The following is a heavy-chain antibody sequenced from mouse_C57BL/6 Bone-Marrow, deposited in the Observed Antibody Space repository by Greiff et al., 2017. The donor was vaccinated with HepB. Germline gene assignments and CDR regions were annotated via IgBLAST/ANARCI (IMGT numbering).Heavy chain of an antibody. CDR3: TGINYYGSSYVDY. CDR2: IRLKSDNYAT. V-gene: IGHV6-3*01. CDR1: GFTFSNYW. J-gene: IGHJ2*01. Sequence: DVKLVESGGGLVQPGGSMKLSCVASGFTFSNYWMNWVRQSPEKGLEWVAQIRLKSDNYATHYAESVKGRFTISRDDSKSSVYLQMNNLRAEDTGIYYCTGINYYGSSYVDYWGQGTTLTVSS. D-gene: IGHD1-1*01.